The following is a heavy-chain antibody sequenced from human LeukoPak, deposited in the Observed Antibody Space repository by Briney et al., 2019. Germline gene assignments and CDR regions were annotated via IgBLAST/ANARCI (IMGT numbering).Heavy chain of an antibody. CDR2: IYPGDSDT. CDR3: ARRAPPPPNSGSQYYYYYMDV. CDR1: GYSFTSYW. J-gene: IGHJ6*03. Sequence: PGESLKISCKGSGYSFTSYWIGWVRQMPGKGLEWMGIIYPGDSDTRYSPSFQGQVTISADKSISTAYLQWSSLKASDTAMYYCARRAPPPPNSGSQYYYYYMDVWGKGTTVTVSS. V-gene: IGHV5-51*01. D-gene: IGHD1-26*01.